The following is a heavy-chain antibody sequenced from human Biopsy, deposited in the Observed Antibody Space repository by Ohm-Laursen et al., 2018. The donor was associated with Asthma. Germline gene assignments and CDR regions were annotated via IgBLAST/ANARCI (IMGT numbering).Heavy chain of an antibody. CDR2: IYYSGST. J-gene: IGHJ4*02. CDR1: GVSISSGY. V-gene: IGHV4-59*01. CDR3: ARGISRVTGLFDHFDS. Sequence: TLSLTCTVSGVSISSGYWSWIRQPPGKGLEWIGLIYYSGSTNYQPSLKSRVTISVDTSKNQFSLKLRSVTAADAAVYYCARGISRVTGLFDHFDSWGQGTLVTVSS. D-gene: IGHD2-21*02.